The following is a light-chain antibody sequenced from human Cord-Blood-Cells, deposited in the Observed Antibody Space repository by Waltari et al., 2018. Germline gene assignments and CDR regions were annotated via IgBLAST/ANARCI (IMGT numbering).Light chain of an antibody. V-gene: IGLV1-40*01. CDR1: SSNIGAGYD. J-gene: IGLJ2*01. CDR3: QSYDSSLSVV. Sequence: QSVLTQPPSVSGAPGQRVTISCTGSSSNIGAGYDVHCDQQLPGTAPKLLIYGNSNRPSGGPDRFSGSKSGTSASLAIAGLQAEDEADYYCQSYDSSLSVVFGGGTKLTVL. CDR2: GNS.